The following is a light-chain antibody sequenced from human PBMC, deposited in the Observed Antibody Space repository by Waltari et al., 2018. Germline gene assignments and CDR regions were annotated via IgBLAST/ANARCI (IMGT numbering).Light chain of an antibody. CDR2: YDS. J-gene: IGLJ1*01. Sequence: YVLTQPPPVSVAPGETARLTCGGNNIETKSVHWYQQKPGQAPVLVISYDSDRPSGIPERFSGSNSGNTATLTISRVEAGDEADYYCQVWDANNEPGVFGTGTEVTVL. CDR1: NIETKS. CDR3: QVWDANNEPGV. V-gene: IGLV3-21*04.